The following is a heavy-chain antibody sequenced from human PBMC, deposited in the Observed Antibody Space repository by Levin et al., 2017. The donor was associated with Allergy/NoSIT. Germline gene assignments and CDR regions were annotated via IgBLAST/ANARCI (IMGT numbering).Heavy chain of an antibody. CDR2: IYYSGST. CDR3: ARRGEYFDY. Sequence: GSLRLSCTVSGGSISSYYWSWIRQPPGKGLEWIGYIYYSGSTNYNPSLKSRVTISVDTSKNQFSLKLSSVTAADTAVYYCARRGEYFDYWGQGTLVTVSS. V-gene: IGHV4-59*08. J-gene: IGHJ4*02. CDR1: GGSISSYY.